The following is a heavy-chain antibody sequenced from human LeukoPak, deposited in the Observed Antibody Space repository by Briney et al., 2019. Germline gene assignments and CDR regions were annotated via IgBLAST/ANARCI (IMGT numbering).Heavy chain of an antibody. V-gene: IGHV3-23*01. Sequence: GGSLRPSCAASGFTFSSYAMSWVRQAPGKGLEWVSAISGSGGSTYYADSVKGRFTISRDNSKNTLYLQMNSLRAEDTAVYYCAKDSTLYGDYGANWGQGTLVTVSS. D-gene: IGHD4-17*01. CDR1: GFTFSSYA. CDR2: ISGSGGST. J-gene: IGHJ4*02. CDR3: AKDSTLYGDYGAN.